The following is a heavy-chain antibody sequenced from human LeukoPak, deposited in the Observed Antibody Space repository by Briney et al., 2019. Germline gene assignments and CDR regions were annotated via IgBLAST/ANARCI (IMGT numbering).Heavy chain of an antibody. D-gene: IGHD6-13*01. CDR1: GFTFDDYA. Sequence: SGGSLRLSCAASGFTFDDYAMHWVRQAPGKGLEWVSGISWNSGSIGYADSVKGRLTISRDNAKNSLYLQMNSLRAEDMALYYCAKAYSSSWYYYMDVWGKGTTVTVSS. CDR2: ISWNSGSI. J-gene: IGHJ6*03. CDR3: AKAYSSSWYYYMDV. V-gene: IGHV3-9*03.